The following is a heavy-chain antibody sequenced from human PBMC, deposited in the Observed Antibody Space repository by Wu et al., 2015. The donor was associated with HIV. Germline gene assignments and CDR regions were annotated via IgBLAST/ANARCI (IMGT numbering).Heavy chain of an antibody. J-gene: IGHJ6*02. CDR3: ARDRDGGGFYYGMDV. CDR2: IIPMYGKP. Sequence: QVQLVQSGAGVKKPGSSVKVSCKASGGSFSDYAISWVRQAPGQGLEWMGRIIPMYGKPIDAQKFQGRITITADDSTSTVDMELGSLRSEDTAVYFCARDRDGGGFYYGMDVWGQGTTVTVSS. CDR1: GGSFSDYA. V-gene: IGHV1-69*13. D-gene: IGHD2-15*01.